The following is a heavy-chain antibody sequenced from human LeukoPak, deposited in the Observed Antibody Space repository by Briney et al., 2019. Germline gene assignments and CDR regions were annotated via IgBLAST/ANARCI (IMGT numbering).Heavy chain of an antibody. D-gene: IGHD4-11*01. CDR1: GFTFSSYA. Sequence: GGSLRPSCAASGFTFSSYAMSWVRQAPGKGLEWVSAISGSGGSTYYADSVKGRFTISRDNSKNTLYLQMNSLRAEDTAVYYCAKDQGYSNYKFDYWGQGTLVTVSS. V-gene: IGHV3-23*01. CDR3: AKDQGYSNYKFDY. J-gene: IGHJ4*02. CDR2: ISGSGGST.